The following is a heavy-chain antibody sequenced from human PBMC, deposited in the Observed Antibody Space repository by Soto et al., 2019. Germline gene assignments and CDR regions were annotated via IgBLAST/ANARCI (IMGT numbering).Heavy chain of an antibody. J-gene: IGHJ6*02. CDR2: IYYSGST. D-gene: IGHD3-10*01. Sequence: SETLSLTCTVSGGSISSGDYYWSWIRQPPGKGLEWIGYIYYSGSTYYNPSLKSRVTISVDTSKNQFSLKLGSVTAADTAVYYCARVNYYGSGSYGIQYGMDVWGQGTTVTVSS. V-gene: IGHV4-30-4*01. CDR1: GGSISSGDYY. CDR3: ARVNYYGSGSYGIQYGMDV.